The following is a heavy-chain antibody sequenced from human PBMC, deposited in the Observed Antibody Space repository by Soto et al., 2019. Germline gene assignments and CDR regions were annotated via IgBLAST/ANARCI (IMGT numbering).Heavy chain of an antibody. Sequence: ASVKVSCKASGYTFTSYGIGWVRQAPGQGLEWMGWINTYNGNTNYAQKVQGRVTMTTDTSTSTAYMELSSLRSEDTAVYYCARGGSTIFGVVIPLPRDVWGQGTTVTVSS. D-gene: IGHD3-3*01. CDR3: ARGGSTIFGVVIPLPRDV. J-gene: IGHJ6*02. CDR2: INTYNGNT. CDR1: GYTFTSYG. V-gene: IGHV1-18*04.